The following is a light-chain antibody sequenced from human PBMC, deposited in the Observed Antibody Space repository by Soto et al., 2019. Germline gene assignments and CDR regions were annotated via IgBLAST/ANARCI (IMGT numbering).Light chain of an antibody. CDR3: QQDGRSPA. Sequence: EIVLTQSPGTLSLSPGERATLSCRASQSVSSSYLAWYQQKPGQAPRLLIYGASSRATGIPDRFSGSGSGTDFTLTISRLEPDEFAVYYCQQDGRSPAFGGGTKVEIK. V-gene: IGKV3-20*01. J-gene: IGKJ4*01. CDR1: QSVSSSY. CDR2: GAS.